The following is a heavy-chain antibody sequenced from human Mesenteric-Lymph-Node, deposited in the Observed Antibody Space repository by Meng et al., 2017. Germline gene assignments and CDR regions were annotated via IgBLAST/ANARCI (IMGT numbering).Heavy chain of an antibody. CDR2: ISSSSSYI. D-gene: IGHD3-22*01. V-gene: IGHV3-21*04. CDR1: GFTFSSFE. J-gene: IGHJ6*02. Sequence: GGSLRLSCAASGFTFSSFEMNWVRQAPGKGLEWASSISSSSSYIYYADSVKGRFTISRDNAKNSLYLQMNSLSAEDTAVYYCARDFRSLSYSDGNPYSVFGMDVWGPGTTVTVSS. CDR3: ARDFRSLSYSDGNPYSVFGMDV.